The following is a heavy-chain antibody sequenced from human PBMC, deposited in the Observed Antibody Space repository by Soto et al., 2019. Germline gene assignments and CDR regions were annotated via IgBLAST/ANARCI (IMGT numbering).Heavy chain of an antibody. V-gene: IGHV4-59*01. J-gene: IGHJ3*02. CDR2: IYYSGST. Sequence: XASLSLTCTVCGGCISSYYWSWIRQPPGKGLEWIGYIYYSGSTNYNPSLKSRVAISVDTSKNQFSLKLSSVTAADTAVYYCAREGYYYDSSGPSRDAFDIWGQGTMVTVSS. CDR1: GGCISSYY. D-gene: IGHD3-22*01. CDR3: AREGYYYDSSGPSRDAFDI.